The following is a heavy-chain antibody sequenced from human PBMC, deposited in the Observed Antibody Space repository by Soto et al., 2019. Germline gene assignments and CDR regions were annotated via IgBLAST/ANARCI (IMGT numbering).Heavy chain of an antibody. CDR2: ISAYNGNT. J-gene: IGHJ4*02. D-gene: IGHD3-22*01. V-gene: IGHV1-18*04. Sequence: ASVQFYCTASGYTFTTSGITWVRQAPGPGLEWMGWISAYNGNTNYAQKLQCRVTMNTATSTITVYMELRSLGSDDTAVYYCARDIPTYYYDSSGYYYCHLIDDWGQGTLVTVSS. CDR3: ARDIPTYYYDSSGYYYCHLIDD. CDR1: GYTFTTSG.